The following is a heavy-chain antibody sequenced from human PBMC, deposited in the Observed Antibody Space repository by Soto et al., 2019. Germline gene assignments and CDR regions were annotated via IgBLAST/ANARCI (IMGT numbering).Heavy chain of an antibody. CDR2: ISSSSGTI. D-gene: IGHD3-3*01. J-gene: IGHJ6*02. CDR1: GFTFSSYS. Sequence: EVQLVESGGGLVQPGGSLRLSCVASGFTFSSYSLNWVRQAPGKGLEWVSYISSSSGTIYYADSVKGRFTISRDNAENSLYLQMNSLRDDDTAVYYCAREDPSSANADDMDVWGQGTTVTVSS. V-gene: IGHV3-48*02. CDR3: AREDPSSANADDMDV.